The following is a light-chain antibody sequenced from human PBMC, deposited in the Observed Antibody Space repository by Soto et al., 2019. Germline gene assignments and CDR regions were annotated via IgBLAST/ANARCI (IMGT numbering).Light chain of an antibody. CDR2: DVS. V-gene: IGLV2-11*01. CDR1: SSDVGGYNY. J-gene: IGLJ1*01. CDR3: CSYAGSYV. Sequence: LAQPRSVSGSPGQSVTISCTGTSSDVGGYNYVSWYQQHPGKAPKLMIYDVSKRPSGVPDRFSGSKSGNTASLTISGLQAEDEADYYCCSYAGSYVFGTGTKVTVL.